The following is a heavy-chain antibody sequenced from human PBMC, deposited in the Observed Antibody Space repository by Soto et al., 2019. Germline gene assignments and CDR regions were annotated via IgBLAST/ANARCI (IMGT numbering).Heavy chain of an antibody. J-gene: IGHJ6*02. V-gene: IGHV1-69*06. CDR2: IIPIFGTA. CDR3: ARGPAYGDYVYYYYGMDV. D-gene: IGHD4-17*01. CDR1: GGTFSSYA. Sequence: QVQLVQSGAEVKKPGSSVKVSCKASGGTFSSYAISWVRQAPGQGLEWMGGIIPIFGTANYAQKFQGRVTITADKSTSTAYMELSSLRSEDTAVYYCARGPAYGDYVYYYYGMDVWGQGTTVTGSS.